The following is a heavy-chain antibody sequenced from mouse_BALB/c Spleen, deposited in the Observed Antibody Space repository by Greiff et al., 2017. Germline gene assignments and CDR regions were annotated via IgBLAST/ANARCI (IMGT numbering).Heavy chain of an antibody. CDR3: ARDYGSSLDY. Sequence: EVKLMESGAELVKPGASVKLSCTASGFNFKDTYMHWVKQRPEQGLEWIGRIDPANGNTKYDPKFQGKATITADTSSNTAYLQLSSLTSEDTAVYYCARDYGSSLDYWGQGTTLTVSS. D-gene: IGHD1-1*01. V-gene: IGHV14-3*02. CDR2: IDPANGNT. J-gene: IGHJ2*01. CDR1: GFNFKDTY.